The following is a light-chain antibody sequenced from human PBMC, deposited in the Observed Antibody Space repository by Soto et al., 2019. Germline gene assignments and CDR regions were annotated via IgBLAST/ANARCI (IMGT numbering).Light chain of an antibody. CDR1: SSDVGGYNY. Sequence: QSALTQPPSASGSPGQSVTISCTGTSSDVGGYNYVSWYQQHSGKAPKVMIYEVNKRPSGVPDRFSGSKSGNTASLTVSGFQAEDEADYYCSSYAGSNNYVFGTGTKVTVL. V-gene: IGLV2-8*01. CDR3: SSYAGSNNYV. CDR2: EVN. J-gene: IGLJ1*01.